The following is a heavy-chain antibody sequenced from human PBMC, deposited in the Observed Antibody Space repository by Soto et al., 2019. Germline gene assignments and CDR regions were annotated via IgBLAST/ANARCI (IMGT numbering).Heavy chain of an antibody. J-gene: IGHJ6*02. D-gene: IGHD2-2*01. Sequence: SETLSLTCAVYGGSFIGYYWTWVRQPPGKGLEWIGDINHSGSANYNSSLKSRVTISVDTSKNQLSLNLRSVTAADTAVYYCAREEVPQWFTRGYYGMDVWGQGTTVTVSS. V-gene: IGHV4-34*01. CDR2: INHSGSA. CDR3: AREEVPQWFTRGYYGMDV. CDR1: GGSFIGYY.